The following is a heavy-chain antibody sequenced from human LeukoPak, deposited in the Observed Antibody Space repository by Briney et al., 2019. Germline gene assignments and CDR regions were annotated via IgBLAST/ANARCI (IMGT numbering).Heavy chain of an antibody. Sequence: SQTLSLTCTVSGGSISSGDYYWSWIRQPPGKGLEWIGYIYYSGSTYYNPSLKSRVTISVDTSKNQFSLKLSSVTAADTAVYYCARGLEYSSSPSPRDYMDVWGKGTTVTVSS. J-gene: IGHJ6*03. CDR1: GGSISSGDYY. CDR3: ARGLEYSSSPSPRDYMDV. V-gene: IGHV4-30-4*01. D-gene: IGHD6-6*01. CDR2: IYYSGST.